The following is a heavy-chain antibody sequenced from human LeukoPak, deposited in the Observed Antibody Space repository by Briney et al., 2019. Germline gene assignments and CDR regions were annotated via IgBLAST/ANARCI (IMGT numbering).Heavy chain of an antibody. Sequence: SQTLSLTRTVSGGSISSGDYYWSWIRQPPEKGLEWVGYIYYIGRTKYNPSLKRRVTISVDTSKNQFSLKLISVTAADTAVYYCARVGPTRFGESLDYWGQGTLVTVSS. V-gene: IGHV4-30-4*01. CDR1: GGSISSGDYY. J-gene: IGHJ4*02. CDR3: ARVGPTRFGESLDY. D-gene: IGHD3-10*01. CDR2: IYYIGRT.